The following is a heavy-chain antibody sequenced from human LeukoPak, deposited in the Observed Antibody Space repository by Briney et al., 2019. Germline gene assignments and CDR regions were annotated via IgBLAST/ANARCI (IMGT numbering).Heavy chain of an antibody. Sequence: GRSLRLSCAASGFTFSDYGIHWVRQAPGQGLEWVALIWYDGSKKYYADSVKGRFTISRDNTKNTLYLQLNSLRADDTAVYYCARAHSTSSTFDLWGQGTLVTVSS. CDR3: ARAHSTSSTFDL. D-gene: IGHD6-6*01. J-gene: IGHJ4*02. CDR1: GFTFSDYG. CDR2: IWYDGSKK. V-gene: IGHV3-33*01.